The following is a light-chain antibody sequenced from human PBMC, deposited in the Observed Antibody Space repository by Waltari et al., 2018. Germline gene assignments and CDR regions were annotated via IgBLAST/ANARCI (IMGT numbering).Light chain of an antibody. CDR1: SSDVRIYKR. V-gene: IGLV2-23*02. J-gene: IGLJ2*01. CDR2: AVS. Sequence: QSALTQPASVSGSPGQSITISCPVTSSDVRIYKRVSWYQQHPGKAPKLMIYAVSKRPSGVSDRFSGSKSGDMASLTISGLQPEDEAEYFCSSYAGSSKGVFGGGTKVTVL. CDR3: SSYAGSSKGV.